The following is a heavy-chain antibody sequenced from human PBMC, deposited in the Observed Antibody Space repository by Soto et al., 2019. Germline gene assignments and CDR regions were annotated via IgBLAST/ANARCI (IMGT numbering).Heavy chain of an antibody. CDR2: ISGSGDIT. CDR3: AKDRRTCSGGSCYPNWYFDL. D-gene: IGHD2-15*01. V-gene: IGHV3-23*01. CDR1: GFRFNNYA. Sequence: GGSLRLSGAASGFRFNNYAVAWVRQAPGEGLEWVSGISGSGDITYYADSVKGRFTISRDNSKNTLYLQMNSLRAEDTAVYYCAKDRRTCSGGSCYPNWYFDLWGRGTLVTVSS. J-gene: IGHJ2*01.